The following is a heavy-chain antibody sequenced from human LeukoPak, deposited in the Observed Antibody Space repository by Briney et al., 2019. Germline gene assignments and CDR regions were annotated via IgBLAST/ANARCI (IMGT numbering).Heavy chain of an antibody. J-gene: IGHJ4*02. CDR3: ARGVSSIAAFDY. CDR1: GFTFSSYA. Sequence: GGSLRLSWAASGFTFSSYAMPWVRQAPGKGLEWVAVISYDGSNKYYADSVKGRFTISRDDSKNTLYLQMNSLRAEDTAVYYCARGVSSIAAFDYWGQGTLVTVSS. V-gene: IGHV3-30-3*01. D-gene: IGHD6-6*01. CDR2: ISYDGSNK.